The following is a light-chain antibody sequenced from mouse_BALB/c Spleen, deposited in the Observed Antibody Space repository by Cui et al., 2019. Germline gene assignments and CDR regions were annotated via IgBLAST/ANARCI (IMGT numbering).Light chain of an antibody. J-gene: IGKJ1*01. CDR2: STS. V-gene: IGKV4-80*01. CDR3: HQWSSYPWT. CDR1: SSVSY. Sequence: QIVLTQSPAIMSASLGAEITLTCSPSSSVSYMHWYQQKSGTSPKPLIYSTSNLASGVPSRFSGSGSGTFYSLTISSVEAEDAADYYCHQWSSYPWTFGGGTKLEIK.